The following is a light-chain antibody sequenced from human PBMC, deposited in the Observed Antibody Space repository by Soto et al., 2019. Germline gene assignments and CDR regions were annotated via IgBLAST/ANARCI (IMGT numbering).Light chain of an antibody. J-gene: IGKJ5*01. CDR2: GTS. V-gene: IGKV3-15*01. Sequence: DIVMTQSPATLSVSPGERATLSCGASQYVGSNLAWYQQKPGQPPRLLIYGTSTRATGIPDRFSGSGSGTEFSLTISGLQSEDFALYFCQQYNNWPFSFGPGTRLEIK. CDR3: QQYNNWPFS. CDR1: QYVGSN.